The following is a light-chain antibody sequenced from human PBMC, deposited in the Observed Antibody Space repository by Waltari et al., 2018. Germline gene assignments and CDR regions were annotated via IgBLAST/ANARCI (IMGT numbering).Light chain of an antibody. V-gene: IGLV1-44*01. Sequence: QSVLTQPPSASGTPGQRVTISCSGSSSNIGSNTVTWYQQLPGTAPKLLNYSNNQRPSGVPDRFSGSKSGTSASLAISGLQSEDEADYYCAAWDDSLNGVVFGGGTKLTVL. CDR3: AAWDDSLNGVV. CDR1: SSNIGSNT. J-gene: IGLJ2*01. CDR2: SNN.